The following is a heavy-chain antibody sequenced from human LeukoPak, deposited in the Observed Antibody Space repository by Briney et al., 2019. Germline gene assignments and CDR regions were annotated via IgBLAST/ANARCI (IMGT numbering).Heavy chain of an antibody. D-gene: IGHD6-13*01. J-gene: IGHJ5*02. CDR2: IYYSGST. Sequence: SETLSLTCTVSGGSISSSSYYWGWIRQPPGKGLEWIGSIYYSGSTYYNPSLKSRVTISVDTSKNQFSLKLSSVTAADTAVYYCASMVGGQQLVRNWFDPWGQGTLVTVSS. CDR1: GGSISSSSYY. V-gene: IGHV4-39*07. CDR3: ASMVGGQQLVRNWFDP.